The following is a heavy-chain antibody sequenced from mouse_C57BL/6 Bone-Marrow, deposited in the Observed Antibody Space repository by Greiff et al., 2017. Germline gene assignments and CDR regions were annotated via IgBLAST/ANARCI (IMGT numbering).Heavy chain of an antibody. CDR3: ARSGPPWYFDV. CDR1: GYTFTSYG. D-gene: IGHD3-1*01. V-gene: IGHV1-81*01. J-gene: IGHJ1*03. CDR2: IYPRSGNN. Sequence: QVQLKQSGAELARPGASVKLSCKASGYTFTSYGISWVKQRTGQGLEWIGEIYPRSGNNYYNEKFKGKATLTADKSSSTAYMELRSLTSEDSAFYFCARSGPPWYFDVWGTGTTVTVSS.